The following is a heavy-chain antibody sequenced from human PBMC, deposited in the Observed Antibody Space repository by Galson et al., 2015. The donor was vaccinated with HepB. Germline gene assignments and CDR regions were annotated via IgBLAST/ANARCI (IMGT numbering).Heavy chain of an antibody. J-gene: IGHJ6*03. Sequence: SVKVSCKASGYTFTSYYLHWVRQAPGQGLEWMGIINPKVGTTAYAQKFQDRVTMTRDTSTGTAFMELSSLRYEDTAIYYCAKVGIFGDSRPYDNYYYMDAWGKGTTVTVSS. V-gene: IGHV1-46*03. CDR3: AKVGIFGDSRPYDNYYYMDA. CDR1: GYTFTSYY. CDR2: INPKVGTT. D-gene: IGHD3-3*01.